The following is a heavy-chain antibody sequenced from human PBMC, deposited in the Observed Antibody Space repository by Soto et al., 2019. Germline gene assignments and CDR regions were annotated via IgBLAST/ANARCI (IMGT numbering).Heavy chain of an antibody. Sequence: EVQLVESGGGLVQPGGSLKLSCAASGFTFSGSAMHWVRQASGKGLEWVGRIRSKANSCVTAYAASVKGRFTISRDDSKNTAYLQMNSLKTEDTAVYYCTSNIVLVPAAMPSDPYYYYGMDVWGQGTTVTVSS. V-gene: IGHV3-73*01. CDR2: IRSKANSCVT. J-gene: IGHJ6*02. CDR1: GFTFSGSA. D-gene: IGHD2-2*01. CDR3: TSNIVLVPAAMPSDPYYYYGMDV.